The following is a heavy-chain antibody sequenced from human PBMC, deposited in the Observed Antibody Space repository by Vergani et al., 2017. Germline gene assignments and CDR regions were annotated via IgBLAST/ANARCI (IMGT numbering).Heavy chain of an antibody. J-gene: IGHJ4*02. CDR3: ARGRRPVASSYYDSSGYDFSDYFDY. V-gene: IGHV1-2*02. CDR2: INPKSGGT. Sequence: QVLLVQSGAEVKKPGASVKVSCKASGYTFTGYYMHWVRQAPGQGLEWMGWINPKSGGTNYAQKFQGRVTMTRDTSISTAYMELSRLRSDDTAVYYCARGRRPVASSYYDSSGYDFSDYFDYWGQGTLVPVSS. D-gene: IGHD3-22*01. CDR1: GYTFTGYY.